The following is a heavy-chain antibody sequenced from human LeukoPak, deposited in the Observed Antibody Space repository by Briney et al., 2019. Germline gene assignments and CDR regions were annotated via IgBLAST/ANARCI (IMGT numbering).Heavy chain of an antibody. D-gene: IGHD3-22*01. J-gene: IGHJ3*02. CDR3: AAYDSIVNAFDI. CDR2: IYTSGST. Sequence: ETSETLSLTCTVSGGSISSYYWSWIRQPAGKGLEWIGRIYTSGSTNYNPSLKSRVTMSVDMSKNQFSLKLSSVTAADTAVYYCAAYDSIVNAFDIWGQGTMVTVSS. V-gene: IGHV4-4*07. CDR1: GGSISSYY.